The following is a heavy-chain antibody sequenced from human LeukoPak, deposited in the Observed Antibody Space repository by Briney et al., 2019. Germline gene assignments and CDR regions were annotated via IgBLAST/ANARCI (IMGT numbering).Heavy chain of an antibody. CDR3: ARRRRWDGCRDWYFDL. CDR1: EYSFTSYW. V-gene: IGHV5-51*01. J-gene: IGHJ2*01. Sequence: GESLKISCKGSEYSFTSYWIGWVRPMPGKGLEWMGIIYPGDSDTRYSPSFQGQVTISADKSIGTAYLQWSSLKASDTAMYYWARRRRWDGCRDWYFDLWGRGTLVTVSS. D-gene: IGHD1-26*01. CDR2: IYPGDSDT.